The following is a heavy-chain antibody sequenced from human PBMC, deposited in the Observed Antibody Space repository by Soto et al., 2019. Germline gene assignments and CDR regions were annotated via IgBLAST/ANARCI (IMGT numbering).Heavy chain of an antibody. CDR3: ARDKPDSSGYYYY. J-gene: IGHJ4*02. CDR2: IIPILGIA. D-gene: IGHD3-22*01. CDR1: GGTFSSYT. Sequence: QVQLVQSGAEVKNPGASVKVSCKASGGTFSSYTISWVRQAPGQGLEWMGRIIPILGIANYAQKFQGRVTITADKSTSTAYMELSSLRSEDTAVYYCARDKPDSSGYYYYWGQGTLVTVS. V-gene: IGHV1-69*08.